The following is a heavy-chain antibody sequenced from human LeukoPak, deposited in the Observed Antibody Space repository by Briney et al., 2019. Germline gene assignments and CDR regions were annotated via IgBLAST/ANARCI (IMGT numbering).Heavy chain of an antibody. CDR1: GESFNTSY. D-gene: IGHD5-18*01. J-gene: IGHJ6*03. CDR2: INHSGRA. V-gene: IGHV4-34*01. Sequence: SETLSLTCTFQGESFNTSYWTWIRQPPGKGLEWIGDINHSGRANYNPSLKSRVSISVDMSRHEFSLKLTSVTAADTAVYYCARRPLQGYSYALGYYMDVWGKGTTVTVSS. CDR3: ARRPLQGYSYALGYYMDV.